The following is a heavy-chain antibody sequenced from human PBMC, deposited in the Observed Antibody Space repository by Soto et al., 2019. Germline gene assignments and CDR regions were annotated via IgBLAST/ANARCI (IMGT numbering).Heavy chain of an antibody. CDR3: ARALRGYYDFWSGYLSH. V-gene: IGHV4-31*03. CDR1: GGSISSSSSY. CDR2: IYYSGST. D-gene: IGHD3-3*01. Sequence: PSETLSLTCSVPGGSISSSSSYWSWIRQHPGKGLEWIGYIYYSGSTYYNPSLKSRVTISVDTSKNQFSLKLSSVTAADTAVYYCARALRGYYDFWSGYLSHWGQGTLVTVSS. J-gene: IGHJ4*02.